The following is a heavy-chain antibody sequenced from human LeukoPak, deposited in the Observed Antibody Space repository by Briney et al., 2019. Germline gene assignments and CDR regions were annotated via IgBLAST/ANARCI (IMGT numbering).Heavy chain of an antibody. Sequence: SETLSLTCTVSGGSISSGGYYWSWIRQHPGKGLECIGYIYYSGSTYYNPSLKSRVTISVDTSKNQFSLKLSSVTAADTAVYYCARVRVLLWFGDFDYWGQGTLVTVSS. D-gene: IGHD3-10*01. J-gene: IGHJ4*02. CDR1: GGSISSGGYY. V-gene: IGHV4-31*03. CDR3: ARVRVLLWFGDFDY. CDR2: IYYSGST.